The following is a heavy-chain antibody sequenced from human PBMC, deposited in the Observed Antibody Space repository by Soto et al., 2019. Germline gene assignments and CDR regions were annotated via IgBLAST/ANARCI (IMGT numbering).Heavy chain of an antibody. CDR1: GGSFSGYY. Sequence: QVQLQQWGAGLLKPSETLSLTCAVYGGSFSGYYWSWIRQPPGKGLEWIGEINHSGSTNYNPSLKSRVTISVDTSKNQFSLRLSSVTAADTAVYYCARGPRLAYYFDYWGQGTLVTVSS. CDR2: INHSGST. D-gene: IGHD6-19*01. J-gene: IGHJ4*02. V-gene: IGHV4-34*01. CDR3: ARGPRLAYYFDY.